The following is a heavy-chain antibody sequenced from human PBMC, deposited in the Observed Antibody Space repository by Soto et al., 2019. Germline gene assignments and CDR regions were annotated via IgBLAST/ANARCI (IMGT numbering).Heavy chain of an antibody. J-gene: IGHJ3*02. D-gene: IGHD2-2*02. Sequence: QLQLQASGPGLVKPSETLSLTCTVSGGSISSSSYYWGWIRQPPGKGLEWIGSIYYSGSTYYNPSLKSRVTISVDTSKNQCSLKLSSVTAADTAVYYCARHAISHYAFDIWGQGTMVTVSS. CDR2: IYYSGST. CDR1: GGSISSSSYY. CDR3: ARHAISHYAFDI. V-gene: IGHV4-39*01.